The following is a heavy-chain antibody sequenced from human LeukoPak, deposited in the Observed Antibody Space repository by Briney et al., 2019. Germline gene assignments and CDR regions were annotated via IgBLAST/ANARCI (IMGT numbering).Heavy chain of an antibody. CDR3: ARDPEYSSSWYSPHYYYMDV. V-gene: IGHV1-24*01. J-gene: IGHJ6*03. D-gene: IGHD6-13*01. Sequence: ASVKVSCKVSGYILTELSVHWVRQAPGKGLEWKGGFDPEDGEKIYAQKFQGRVIMTEDTSTDTAYMELSSLRSEDTAVYYCARDPEYSSSWYSPHYYYMDVWGKGTTVTVSS. CDR2: FDPEDGEK. CDR1: GYILTELS.